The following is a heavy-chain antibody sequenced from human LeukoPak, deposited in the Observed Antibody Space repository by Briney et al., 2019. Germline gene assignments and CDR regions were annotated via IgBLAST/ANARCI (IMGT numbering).Heavy chain of an antibody. CDR1: GGSFSGYY. CDR2: INHSGST. Sequence: SETLSLTCAVYGGSFSGYYWSWIRQPPGKGLEWIGEINHSGSTNYNPSLKSRVTISVDTSKNQFSLKLSSVTAADTAVYYCACSQTTVYYYMDVWGKGTTVAVSS. CDR3: ACSQTTVYYYMDV. V-gene: IGHV4-34*01. D-gene: IGHD1-1*01. J-gene: IGHJ6*03.